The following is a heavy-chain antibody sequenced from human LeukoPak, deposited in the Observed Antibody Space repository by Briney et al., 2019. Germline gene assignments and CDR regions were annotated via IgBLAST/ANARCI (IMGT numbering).Heavy chain of an antibody. CDR3: AREEAAAAHFHY. J-gene: IGHJ4*02. V-gene: IGHV4-4*07. CDR2: IYISGST. CDR1: DDSITSYY. Sequence: PSETLSLTCTVSDDSITSYYWNWIRQSAGKGLEWIGRIYISGSTNYNPSLRSRVTMSVDTSKNQFSLKLTSVTAADTAVYYCAREEAAAAHFHYWGQGTLVTVSS. D-gene: IGHD6-13*01.